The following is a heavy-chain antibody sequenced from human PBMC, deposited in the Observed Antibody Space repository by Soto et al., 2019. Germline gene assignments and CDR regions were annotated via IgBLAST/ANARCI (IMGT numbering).Heavy chain of an antibody. J-gene: IGHJ4*02. CDR1: GINFLTYA. CDR2: ISSSGIT. Sequence: DVQLLESGGGLVQPGGSLRFSCAAPGINFLTYAMAWVRQAPGKGLEWVSVISSSGITYYADSVKGRFTISRDISNSTPFLQMNSLRVEDTAVYYCTKMGTSIWYMDYFDYWGRGSLVTVSS. D-gene: IGHD3-3*02. V-gene: IGHV3-23*01. CDR3: TKMGTSIWYMDYFDY.